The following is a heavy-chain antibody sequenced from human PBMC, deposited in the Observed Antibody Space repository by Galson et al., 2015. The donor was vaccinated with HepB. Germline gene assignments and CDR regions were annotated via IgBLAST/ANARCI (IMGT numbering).Heavy chain of an antibody. V-gene: IGHV3-21*01. D-gene: IGHD6-19*01. Sequence: SLRLSCAASGFTFSSYSMNWVRQAPGKGLEWVSSISSSSSYIYYADSVKGRFTISRDNAKNSLYLQMNSLRAEDTAVYYCARENIAVAGSFDYWGQGTLVTVSS. CDR1: GFTFSSYS. CDR3: ARENIAVAGSFDY. CDR2: ISSSSSYI. J-gene: IGHJ4*02.